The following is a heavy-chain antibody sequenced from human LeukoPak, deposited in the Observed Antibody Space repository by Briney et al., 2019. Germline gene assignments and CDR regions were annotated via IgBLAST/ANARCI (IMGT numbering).Heavy chain of an antibody. Sequence: GRSLRLSCAASGFTFSSYWMHWARQGPGKGLVWVARINPGGSSITYADSVKGRFTISRDNAKNTLYLQMDSLRAGDTGVYYCARSNQADDYWGQGTLVTVSS. CDR1: GFTFSSYW. D-gene: IGHD1-14*01. CDR2: INPGGSSI. V-gene: IGHV3-74*01. J-gene: IGHJ4*02. CDR3: ARSNQADDY.